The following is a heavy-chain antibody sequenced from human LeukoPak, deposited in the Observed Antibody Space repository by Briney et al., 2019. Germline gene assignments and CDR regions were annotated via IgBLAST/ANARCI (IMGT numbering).Heavy chain of an antibody. J-gene: IGHJ4*02. Sequence: ASVKVSCKASGGTFSSYAISWVRQATGHGLEWMGGIIPIFGTANYAQKFQGRVTITADESTSTAYMELSSLRSEDTAVYYCARDRVVPAASAPDVRKVFDYWGQGTLVTVSS. CDR2: IIPIFGTA. V-gene: IGHV1-69*13. D-gene: IGHD2-2*01. CDR3: ARDRVVPAASAPDVRKVFDY. CDR1: GGTFSSYA.